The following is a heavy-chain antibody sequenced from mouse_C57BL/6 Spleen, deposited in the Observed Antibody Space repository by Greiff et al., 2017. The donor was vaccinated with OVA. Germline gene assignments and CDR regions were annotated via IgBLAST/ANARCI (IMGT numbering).Heavy chain of an antibody. Sequence: QVQLQQSGAELVRPGTSVKVSCKASGYAFTNYLIEWVKQRPGQGLEWIGVINPGSGGTNYNEKFKGKATLTADKSSSTAYMQLSSLTSEDSAVYFCARSSYGNYVYYAMDYWGQGTSVTVSS. CDR2: INPGSGGT. D-gene: IGHD2-1*01. CDR3: ARSSYGNYVYYAMDY. CDR1: GYAFTNYL. J-gene: IGHJ4*01. V-gene: IGHV1-54*01.